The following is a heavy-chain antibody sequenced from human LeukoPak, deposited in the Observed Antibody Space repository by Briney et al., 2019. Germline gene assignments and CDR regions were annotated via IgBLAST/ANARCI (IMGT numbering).Heavy chain of an antibody. Sequence: SDTLSLTGTVSGGSLISGGYYWRWIRPHPGKGLEWIGYIYYSGSTYYNPSLKSRVTISVDTSKNQFSLKLSSVTAADTAVYYSARAYSSSSWYLNWFDPWGQGTLVTVSS. CDR3: ARAYSSSSWYLNWFDP. D-gene: IGHD6-13*01. J-gene: IGHJ5*02. CDR1: GGSLISGGYY. CDR2: IYYSGST. V-gene: IGHV4-31*03.